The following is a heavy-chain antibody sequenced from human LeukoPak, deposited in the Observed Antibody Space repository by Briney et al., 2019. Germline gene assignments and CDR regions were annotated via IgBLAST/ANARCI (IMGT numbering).Heavy chain of an antibody. D-gene: IGHD3-10*01. V-gene: IGHV4-59*08. CDR2: IYCSGST. CDR1: GGSISSYY. Sequence: SETPSLTCTVSGGSISSYYWSWIRQPPGKGLEWIGYIYCSGSTNYNPSLKSRVTISVDTSKNQFSLKLSSVTAADTAVYYCARASITMVRGVPGWFDPWGQGTLVTVSS. CDR3: ARASITMVRGVPGWFDP. J-gene: IGHJ5*02.